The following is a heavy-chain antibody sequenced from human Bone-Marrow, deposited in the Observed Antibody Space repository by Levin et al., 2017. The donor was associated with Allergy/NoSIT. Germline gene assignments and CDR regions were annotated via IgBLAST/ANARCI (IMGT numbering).Heavy chain of an antibody. Sequence: GESLKISCAASGFTIGRYAMTWVRQAPGKGLEWVSSFSNIAKTYYADSVRGRFTISRDDSNNILHLQMNSLRVEDTAVYYCAKDHPSSGWPAFEIWGQGTLVTVSA. J-gene: IGHJ4*02. CDR3: AKDHPSSGWPAFEI. CDR1: GFTIGRYA. V-gene: IGHV3-23*01. D-gene: IGHD6-19*01. CDR2: FSNIAKT.